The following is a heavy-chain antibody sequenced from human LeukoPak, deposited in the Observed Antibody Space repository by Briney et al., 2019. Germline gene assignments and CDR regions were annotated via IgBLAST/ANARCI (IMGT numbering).Heavy chain of an antibody. J-gene: IGHJ4*02. CDR3: AREEGRDGYSGQIDY. D-gene: IGHD5-24*01. V-gene: IGHV1-69*13. CDR1: GYTFTTYY. Sequence: SVKVSCKASGYTFTTYYIHWVRQAPGQGLEWMGGIIPIFGTANYAQKFQGRVTITADESTSTAYMELSSLRSEDTAVYYCAREEGRDGYSGQIDYWGQGTLVTVSS. CDR2: IIPIFGTA.